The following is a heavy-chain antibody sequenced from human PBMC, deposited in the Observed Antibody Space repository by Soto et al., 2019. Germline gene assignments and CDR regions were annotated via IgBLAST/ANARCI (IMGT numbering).Heavy chain of an antibody. J-gene: IGHJ4*02. CDR1: GFTFSSYS. CDR3: ARGGEDFWSGYSGY. CDR2: ISSSSSYI. D-gene: IGHD3-3*01. V-gene: IGHV3-21*01. Sequence: EVQLVESGGGLVKPGGSLRLSCAASGFTFSSYSMNWVRQAPGKGLEWVSSISSSSSYIYYADSVKGRFTISRDNAKNSLYLQMKSLRAEDTAVYYCARGGEDFWSGYSGYWGQGTLVTVSS.